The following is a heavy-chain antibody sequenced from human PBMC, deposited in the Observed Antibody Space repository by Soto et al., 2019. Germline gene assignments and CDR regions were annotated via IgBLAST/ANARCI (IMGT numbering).Heavy chain of an antibody. CDR3: ARELPQRQGRNMDV. CDR1: GGSMTTGDQY. CDR2: INHRGSL. V-gene: IGHV4-31*03. D-gene: IGHD1-1*01. Sequence: SETLSLTCTVTGGSMTTGDQYWTWIRHRPGEGLEWFGYINHRGSLYYNPSLESRVSMSVDTSKNQFSLNSSSVTAADTAVYYCARELPQRQGRNMDVWGQGTTVTVSS. J-gene: IGHJ6*02.